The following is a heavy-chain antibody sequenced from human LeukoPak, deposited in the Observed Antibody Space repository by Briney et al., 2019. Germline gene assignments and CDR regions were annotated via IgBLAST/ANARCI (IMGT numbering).Heavy chain of an antibody. CDR2: IYSGGST. V-gene: IGHV3-53*01. D-gene: IGHD2-15*01. CDR1: GFTVSSNY. CDR3: ARERRYCSGDNCYSGSDY. J-gene: IGHJ4*02. Sequence: GGSLRLSCAVSGFTVSSNYLNWVRQAPGKGLEWVSVIYSGGSTYYADSVKGRFTISRDNLRNTLFLQMNSLRAEDTAVYYRARERRYCSGDNCYSGSDYWGQGTLVTVSS.